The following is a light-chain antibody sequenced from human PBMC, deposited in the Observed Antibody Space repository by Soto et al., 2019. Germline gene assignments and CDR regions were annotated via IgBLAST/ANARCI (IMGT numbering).Light chain of an antibody. CDR1: GSDVGGYNY. Sequence: QSVLTQPASVSGSPGQSITISCTGTGSDVGGYNYVSWYQQHPGKAPKLMIFEVSNRPSGISIRFSGSKSGNTASLTISGLQTEDEADYYCSSYTNNSPYVFGTGTKVTVL. CDR2: EVS. V-gene: IGLV2-14*01. J-gene: IGLJ1*01. CDR3: SSYTNNSPYV.